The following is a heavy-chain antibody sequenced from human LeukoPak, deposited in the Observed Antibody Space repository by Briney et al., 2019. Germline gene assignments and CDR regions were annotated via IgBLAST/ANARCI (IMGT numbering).Heavy chain of an antibody. CDR3: AKGSLGSWYYFDY. D-gene: IGHD6-13*01. CDR2: FSRSCPDT. V-gene: IGHV3-23*01. Sequence: GGSLRLSCAASGFTFGSSAMSWVRQAPGKGPEWVSTFSRSCPDTYYADSVKGRFTIFRDNSKNTLYLQMNSLRAEDTAVYYCAKGSLGSWYYFDYWGQGTLVTVSS. CDR1: GFTFGSSA. J-gene: IGHJ4*02.